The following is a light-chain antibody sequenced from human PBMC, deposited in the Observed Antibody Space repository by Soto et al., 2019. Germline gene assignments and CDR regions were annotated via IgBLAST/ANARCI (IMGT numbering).Light chain of an antibody. J-gene: IGKJ1*01. Sequence: IEITQSPSTLSAYVGDRVTLTCRASQSISSWLAWYQQRPGKAPKLLIYKASSLESGVPSRFRGSGSGTEFTLTISSLQPDDFATDYCQQYNSYSWTFGQGTKVDIK. V-gene: IGKV1-5*03. CDR2: KAS. CDR3: QQYNSYSWT. CDR1: QSISSW.